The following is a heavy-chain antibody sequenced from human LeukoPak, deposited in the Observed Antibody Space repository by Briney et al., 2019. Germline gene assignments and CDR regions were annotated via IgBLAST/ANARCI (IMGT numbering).Heavy chain of an antibody. J-gene: IGHJ4*02. D-gene: IGHD1-7*01. V-gene: IGHV1-69*04. CDR1: GGTFSSYT. Sequence: SVKVSCKASGGTFSSYTISWVRQAPGQGLEWMGRIIPILGIANYAQKFQGRVTITADKSTSTAYMELSSLRSEDTAVYYCARDDGITGTTHDYWGQGTLVTVSS. CDR2: IIPILGIA. CDR3: ARDDGITGTTHDY.